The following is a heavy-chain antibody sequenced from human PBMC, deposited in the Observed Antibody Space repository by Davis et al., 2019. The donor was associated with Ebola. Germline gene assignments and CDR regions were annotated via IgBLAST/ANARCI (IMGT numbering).Heavy chain of an antibody. V-gene: IGHV3-30*03. J-gene: IGHJ6*04. CDR3: ARDYLAAILFDGMDV. CDR1: GFTFSSYG. D-gene: IGHD6-13*01. CDR2: ISYDGSNK. Sequence: GGSLRLSCAASGFTFSSYGMHWVRQAPGKGLEWVAVISYDGSNKYYADSVKGRFTISRDNSKNTLYLQMNSLRAEDTAVYYCARDYLAAILFDGMDVWGKGTTVTVSS.